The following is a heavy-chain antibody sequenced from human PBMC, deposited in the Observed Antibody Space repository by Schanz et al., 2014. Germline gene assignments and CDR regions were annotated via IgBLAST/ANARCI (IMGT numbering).Heavy chain of an antibody. V-gene: IGHV3-33*06. CDR2: IWYDGTDR. J-gene: IGHJ6*02. Sequence: QVQLVESGGGVVRPGRSLRLSCAASGFTFNNYGMHWVRQAPGKGLEWVAVIWYDGTDRYYADSVKGRFTISRDNSKNTLYLQMNSLRAEDTAVYYCAKGSMAARPLLPTDYYFYGTDIRGQGTTVTVSS. CDR1: GFTFNNYG. D-gene: IGHD6-6*01. CDR3: AKGSMAARPLLPTDYYFYGTDI.